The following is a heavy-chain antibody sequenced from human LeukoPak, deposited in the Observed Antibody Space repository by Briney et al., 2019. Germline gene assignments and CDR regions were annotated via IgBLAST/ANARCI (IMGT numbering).Heavy chain of an antibody. D-gene: IGHD6-19*01. V-gene: IGHV4-59*01. Sequence: SETLSLTCTVSVGSISSYYWSWIRPPPGKGLEWIGYIYYGGNNNYNPSLQSRVTISVDTSKNQFSLKLSYVTAADTDVYYCARVRYSSGWYPFGYWGQGTLVTVSS. J-gene: IGHJ4*02. CDR2: IYYGGNN. CDR3: ARVRYSSGWYPFGY. CDR1: VGSISSYY.